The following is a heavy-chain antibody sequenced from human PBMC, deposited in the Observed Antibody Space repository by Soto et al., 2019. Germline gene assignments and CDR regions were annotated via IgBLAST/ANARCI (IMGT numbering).Heavy chain of an antibody. CDR1: GYTFTSYA. D-gene: IGHD2-21*02. CDR2: INAGNGNT. V-gene: IGHV1-3*01. J-gene: IGHJ4*02. Sequence: GASVKVSCKASGYTFTSYAMHWVRQAPGQRLEWMGWINAGNGNTKYSQKFQGRVTITRDTSASTAYMELSSLRSEDTAVYYCAREVPAHGDYLDYWGQGTRVTVSS. CDR3: AREVPAHGDYLDY.